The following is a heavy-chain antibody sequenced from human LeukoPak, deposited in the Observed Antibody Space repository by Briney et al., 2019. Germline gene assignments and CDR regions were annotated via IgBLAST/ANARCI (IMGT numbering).Heavy chain of an antibody. J-gene: IGHJ4*02. D-gene: IGHD2/OR15-2a*01. V-gene: IGHV5-51*01. CDR2: IYPGDSDT. Sequence: HGESLKISCKSSGYSFTSYWIGWVRQMPGKGLEWMGIIYPGDSDTRYSPSFQGQVTISADKSISTAYLQWSSLKASDTAMYYCAKNTHGAPYYFDYWGQGTLVTVSS. CDR3: AKNTHGAPYYFDY. CDR1: GYSFTSYW.